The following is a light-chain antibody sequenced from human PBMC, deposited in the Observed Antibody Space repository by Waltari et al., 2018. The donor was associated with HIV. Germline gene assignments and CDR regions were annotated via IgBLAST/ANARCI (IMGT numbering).Light chain of an antibody. Sequence: QSALPPPASVSGSPGQSISISCTGTSSDVGAYNYVSWYQQHPGQAPKLIIYDVNYRPSGISSRFSGSKSGNTASLTISGLQAEDEADYYCSSYTGSDTLLGVFGTGTKVTVL. J-gene: IGLJ1*01. CDR2: DVN. V-gene: IGLV2-14*01. CDR1: SSDVGAYNY. CDR3: SSYTGSDTLLGV.